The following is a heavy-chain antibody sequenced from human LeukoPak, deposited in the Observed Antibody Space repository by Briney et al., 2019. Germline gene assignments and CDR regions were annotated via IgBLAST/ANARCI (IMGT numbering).Heavy chain of an antibody. CDR2: IWYDGSNK. V-gene: IGHV3-33*06. Sequence: GRSLRLSCAASGFTFSSYGMHWVRQAPGKGLEWGAVIWYDGSNKYYTDSVKGRLTISRDNSKNTLYLKMNSLRAEDTAVYYCAKDPSYAPLYYFDYWGQGTLVTVSS. D-gene: IGHD2-2*01. CDR3: AKDPSYAPLYYFDY. J-gene: IGHJ4*02. CDR1: GFTFSSYG.